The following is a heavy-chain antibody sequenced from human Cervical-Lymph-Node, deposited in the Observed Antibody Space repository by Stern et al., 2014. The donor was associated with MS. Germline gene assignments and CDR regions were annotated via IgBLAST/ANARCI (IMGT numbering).Heavy chain of an antibody. CDR3: ARGSRGFGEFWEWGVWFDP. Sequence: QVQLVQSGAEVKKPGASVKVSCKASGYTFTSYAMHWVRQAPGQRLEWMGWINAGNGNTKYSQKFQGRVTITRDTSASTAYMELSSLRSEDTAVYYCARGSRGFGEFWEWGVWFDPWGQGTLVTVSS. V-gene: IGHV1-3*01. CDR1: GYTFTSYA. D-gene: IGHD3-10*01. CDR2: INAGNGNT. J-gene: IGHJ5*02.